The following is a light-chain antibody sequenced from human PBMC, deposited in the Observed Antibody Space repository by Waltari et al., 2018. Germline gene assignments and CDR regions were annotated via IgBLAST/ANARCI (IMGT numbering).Light chain of an antibody. Sequence: QSALTQPPSASGSPGQSVTISCTGTSSDIGGYNYVSWYQQHPGKAPKLMIYEVNNRPSGVPDRCSGSKAGNTASLTVSGLQAEDEADYYCSSYAGTNEVFGGGTKLTVL. V-gene: IGLV2-8*01. J-gene: IGLJ3*02. CDR2: EVN. CDR3: SSYAGTNEV. CDR1: SSDIGGYNY.